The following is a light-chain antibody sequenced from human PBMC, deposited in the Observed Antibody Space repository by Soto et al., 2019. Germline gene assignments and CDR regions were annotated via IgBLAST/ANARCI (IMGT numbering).Light chain of an antibody. CDR1: STDDAGQNS. J-gene: IGLJ1*01. CDR3: SAYTSGGTVDV. CDR2: EVD. Sequence: QSVLTQPASVSGSPGQSITISCTGVSTDDAGQNSVSWYQQHPGKAPKLMIFEVDNRPSGISTRFSGSKSGNTASLTISGLQAEDEADYYCSAYTSGGTVDVFGTGTKLTVL. V-gene: IGLV2-14*01.